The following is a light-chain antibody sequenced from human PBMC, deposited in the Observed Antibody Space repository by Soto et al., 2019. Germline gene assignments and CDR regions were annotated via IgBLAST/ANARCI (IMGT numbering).Light chain of an antibody. J-gene: IGKJ4*01. CDR3: QQYHTWPIT. CDR2: GPS. Sequence: DIVMTQSQATLSVAPGERVTFSCRASQGVSRKLAGYQHHPGQAPRLLISGPSPGATGIPARFSGSGSGTEFTLTISSLQSEDCAIYYCQQYHTWPITFGGGTKVEIK. V-gene: IGKV3-15*01. CDR1: QGVSRK.